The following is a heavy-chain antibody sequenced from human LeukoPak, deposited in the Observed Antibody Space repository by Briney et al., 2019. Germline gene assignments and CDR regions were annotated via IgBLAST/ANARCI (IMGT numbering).Heavy chain of an antibody. V-gene: IGHV1-18*01. J-gene: IGHJ4*02. CDR3: ARDLGTLGGVIVSGY. D-gene: IGHD3-16*02. Sequence: ASVKVSCKASGYIFNDYGISWVRQAPGQGLEWMGWIRVYNGNTNYAQKFQDRVTMTTDISTGTAYMELSSLRSDDAAVYYCARDLGTLGGVIVSGYWGQGTLVTVSS. CDR2: IRVYNGNT. CDR1: GYIFNDYG.